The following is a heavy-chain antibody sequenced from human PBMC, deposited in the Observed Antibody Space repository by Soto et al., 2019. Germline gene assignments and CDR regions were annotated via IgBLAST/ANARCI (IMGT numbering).Heavy chain of an antibody. CDR2: ISSSSSTI. D-gene: IGHD2-2*03. Sequence: PGGSLRLSCAASGFTFSRYGMNWVRQAPGKGLEWVAYISSSSSTIYYADSVKGQFTISRDNAKNSQNQQMNSLRDEDTAVYYCARDGYCVSTTCYFLPDVWGPGTTVTVSS. CDR1: GFTFSRYG. J-gene: IGHJ6*02. V-gene: IGHV3-48*02. CDR3: ARDGYCVSTTCYFLPDV.